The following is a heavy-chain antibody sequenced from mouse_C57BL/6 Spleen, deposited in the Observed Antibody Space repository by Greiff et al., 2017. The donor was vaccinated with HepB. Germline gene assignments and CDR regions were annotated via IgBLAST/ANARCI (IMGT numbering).Heavy chain of an antibody. V-gene: IGHV2-2*01. CDR3: ASHYGSSYTRFAY. D-gene: IGHD1-1*01. Sequence: VQLQQSGPGLVQPSQSLSITCTVSGFSLTSYGVHWVRQSPGKGLEWLGVIWSGGSTDYNAAFISRLSISKDNSKSQVFFKMNSLQADDTAIYYCASHYGSSYTRFAYWGQGTLVTVSA. CDR2: IWSGGST. J-gene: IGHJ3*01. CDR1: GFSLTSYG.